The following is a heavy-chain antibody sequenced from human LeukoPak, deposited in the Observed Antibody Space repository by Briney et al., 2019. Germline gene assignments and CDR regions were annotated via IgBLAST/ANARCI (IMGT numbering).Heavy chain of an antibody. CDR2: INHSGNT. D-gene: IGHD3-22*01. J-gene: IGHJ4*02. CDR1: GGSFSGCF. V-gene: IGHV4-34*01. Sequence: SETLSLTCAVYGGSFSGCFWSWIRQPPGKGLEWIGEINHSGNTNYSPSLKSRVTISLDTSKNQISLRLSSVTAADTAVYYCARFWGYYESSGYYYTLGFDYWSQGTLVTVSS. CDR3: ARFWGYYESSGYYYTLGFDY.